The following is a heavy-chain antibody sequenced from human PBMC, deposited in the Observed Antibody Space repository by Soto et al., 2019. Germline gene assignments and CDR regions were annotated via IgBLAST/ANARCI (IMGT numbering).Heavy chain of an antibody. D-gene: IGHD6-19*01. CDR2: IYYSGST. Sequence: SETLSLTCTVSGGSISSSRYYWGWIRQPPGKGLEWIGSIYYSGSTYYNPSLKSRVTISVDTSKNQFSLKLSSVTAADTAVYYCARWYSSGWYPGYYYGMDVWGQGTTVTVSS. CDR1: GGSISSSRYY. V-gene: IGHV4-39*01. CDR3: ARWYSSGWYPGYYYGMDV. J-gene: IGHJ6*02.